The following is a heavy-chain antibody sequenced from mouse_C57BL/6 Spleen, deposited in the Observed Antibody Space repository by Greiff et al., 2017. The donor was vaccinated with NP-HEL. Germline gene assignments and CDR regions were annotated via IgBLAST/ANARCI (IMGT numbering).Heavy chain of an antibody. D-gene: IGHD1-1*01. CDR3: AREAGIYRYAMDY. V-gene: IGHV5-4*01. CDR1: GFTFSSYA. CDR2: ISDGGSYT. J-gene: IGHJ4*01. Sequence: EVQLVESGGGLVKPGGSLKLSCAASGFTFSSYAMSWVRQTPEKRLEWVATISDGGSYTYYPDNVKGRFTISRDNAKNNLYLQMSHLKSEDTAMYYCAREAGIYRYAMDYWGQGTSVTVSS.